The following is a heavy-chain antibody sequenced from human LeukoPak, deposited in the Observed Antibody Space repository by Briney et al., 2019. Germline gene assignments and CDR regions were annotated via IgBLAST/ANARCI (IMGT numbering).Heavy chain of an antibody. CDR2: IIPILGIA. Sequence: SVKVSCKASVGTFSSYAISWVRQAPGQGREWMGRIIPILGIANYAQKFQGRVTITADKSTITAYLEPSSLSSEDTAVYYCARDEVARAPYDYWGQGTLVTVSS. J-gene: IGHJ4*02. CDR1: VGTFSSYA. CDR3: ARDEVARAPYDY. V-gene: IGHV1-69*04.